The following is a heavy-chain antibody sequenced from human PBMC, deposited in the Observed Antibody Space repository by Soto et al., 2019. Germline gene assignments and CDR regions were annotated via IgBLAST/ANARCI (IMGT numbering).Heavy chain of an antibody. CDR1: GFTFSSHC. CDR3: VRGTTDWYGVDF. V-gene: IGHV3-74*01. Sequence: GGSLKLSCAVSGFTFSSHCMHWVRQAPGQGLQWVSRINTGGATNYADFLEGRFTISRDNTKNTFYLQMNSLRGEDTAQYYCVRGTTDWYGVDFWG. D-gene: IGHD3-10*01. J-gene: IGHJ4*01. CDR2: INTGGAT.